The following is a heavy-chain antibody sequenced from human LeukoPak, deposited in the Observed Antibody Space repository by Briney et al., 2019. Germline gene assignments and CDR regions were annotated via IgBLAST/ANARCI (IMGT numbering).Heavy chain of an antibody. CDR3: ARSLGGSSWVFDY. Sequence: PSETLSLTCTVSGGSISSYYSSWIRHPPGKGLEWIGYIYYSGSTKYNPSLKSRATISVDTSKNQFSLKLSSVTAADTAVYYCARSLGGSSWVFDYWGQGTLVTVSS. J-gene: IGHJ4*02. D-gene: IGHD6-13*01. CDR1: GGSISSYY. V-gene: IGHV4-59*01. CDR2: IYYSGST.